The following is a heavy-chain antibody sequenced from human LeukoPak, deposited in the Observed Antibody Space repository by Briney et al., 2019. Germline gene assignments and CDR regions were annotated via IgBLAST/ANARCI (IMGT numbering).Heavy chain of an antibody. D-gene: IGHD4-11*01. J-gene: IGHJ6*03. V-gene: IGHV1-69*05. CDR3: ARGQSNPPYYYYYMDV. Sequence: GASVKVSCKASGGTFSSYAISWVRQAPGQGLEWMGGIIPIFGTANYAQKFQGRVTITTDESTSTAYMELSSLRSEDTAVYYCARGQSNPPYYYYYMDVWGKGTTVTVSS. CDR2: IIPIFGTA. CDR1: GGTFSSYA.